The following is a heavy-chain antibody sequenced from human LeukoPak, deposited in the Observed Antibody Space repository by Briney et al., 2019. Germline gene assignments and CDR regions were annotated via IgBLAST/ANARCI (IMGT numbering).Heavy chain of an antibody. V-gene: IGHV4-34*01. Sequence: PSETLSLTCAVYGGSFSGYYWSWIRQPPGKGLEWIGEINHSGSTNYNPSLKSRVTISVDTSKNQFSLKLSSVTAADTAVYYCARGHRAPHSSGYYNWGQGTLVTVSS. CDR1: GGSFSGYY. D-gene: IGHD3-22*01. CDR2: INHSGST. J-gene: IGHJ4*02. CDR3: ARGHRAPHSSGYYN.